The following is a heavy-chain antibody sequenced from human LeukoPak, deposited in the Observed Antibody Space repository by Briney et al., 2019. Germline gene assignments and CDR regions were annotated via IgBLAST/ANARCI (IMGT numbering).Heavy chain of an antibody. CDR2: VYFSGRT. Sequence: SGTLSLTCTGSGFSIYGFYWSWLRQSPEMGLEWIGYVYFSGRTNYNPSHESRVTISIGTSKNQFSLKLSSVTTADTAVYYCARGYGRQTNSGMDVWGKGTTVTVSA. J-gene: IGHJ6*04. D-gene: IGHD5-18*01. CDR1: GFSIYGFY. CDR3: ARGYGRQTNSGMDV. V-gene: IGHV4-59*01.